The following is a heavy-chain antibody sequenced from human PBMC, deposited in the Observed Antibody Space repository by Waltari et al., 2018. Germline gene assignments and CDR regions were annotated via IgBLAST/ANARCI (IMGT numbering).Heavy chain of an antibody. CDR2: IKEDGSEI. V-gene: IGHV3-7*01. Sequence: EVQLVESGGGLVRPGGSLRRSCAASGFTFSRSWMGWVRQAPGKGLEWVANIKEDGSEIYYVDSVRGRFTISRDNAKNSLFLQMNYLRVADTAVYYCVRVWGTKSCPDYWGQGTLVTVSS. D-gene: IGHD3-16*01. CDR1: GFTFSRSW. CDR3: VRVWGTKSCPDY. J-gene: IGHJ4*02.